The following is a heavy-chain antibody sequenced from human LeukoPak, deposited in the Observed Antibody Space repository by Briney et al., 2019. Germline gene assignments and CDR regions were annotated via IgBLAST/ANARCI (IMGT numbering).Heavy chain of an antibody. CDR3: AHSRGITLRHFDWLPSRKERTAPLFDY. V-gene: IGHV2-5*02. J-gene: IGHJ4*02. CDR2: IYWDDDK. CDR1: GFSLSTSGVG. Sequence: KSGPTLVNPTQTLTLTCTFSGFSLSTSGVGVGWIRQPPGKALEWLALIYWDDDKRYSPFLKSRLTITKDTSRNQVVLKMTNMDPVDTATYYCAHSRGITLRHFDWLPSRKERTAPLFDYWGQGTLVTVSS. D-gene: IGHD3-9*01.